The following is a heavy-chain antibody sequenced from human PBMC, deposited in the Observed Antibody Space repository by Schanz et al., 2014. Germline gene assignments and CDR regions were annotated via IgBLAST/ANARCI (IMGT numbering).Heavy chain of an antibody. CDR3: ARDHQWLARYYMDV. D-gene: IGHD6-19*01. CDR2: INSRSNFI. Sequence: EVQLLESGGGLVQPGGSLRLSCVASGVTFSSYAMSWVRQASGKGLEWVSSINSRSNFIYYADSVKGRFTISRDNPKKTLYLQMNSLRAEDTAVYYCARDHQWLARYYMDVWGKGTTVTVSS. V-gene: IGHV3-23*05. CDR1: GVTFSSYA. J-gene: IGHJ6*03.